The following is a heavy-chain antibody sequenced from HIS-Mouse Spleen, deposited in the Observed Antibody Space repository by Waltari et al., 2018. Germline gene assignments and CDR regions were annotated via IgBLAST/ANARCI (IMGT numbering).Heavy chain of an antibody. CDR1: GGSISSSSYY. CDR3: AREIPYSSSWYDWYFDL. J-gene: IGHJ2*01. CDR2: IYYSGST. V-gene: IGHV4-39*07. D-gene: IGHD6-13*01. Sequence: QLQLQESGPGLVKPSETLSLTCTVSGGSISSSSYYWGWIGQPPGKGLEWIGCIYYSGSTYYPPSLKSRVTLSVDTSKNQFSLKLSSVTAADTAVYYCAREIPYSSSWYDWYFDLWGRGTLVTVSS.